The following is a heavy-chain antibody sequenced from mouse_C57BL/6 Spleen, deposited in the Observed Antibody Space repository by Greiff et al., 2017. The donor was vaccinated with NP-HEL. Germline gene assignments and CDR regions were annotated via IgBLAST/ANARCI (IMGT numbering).Heavy chain of an antibody. CDR1: GYSFTGYY. J-gene: IGHJ4*01. Sequence: EVQLQQSGPELVKPGASVKISCKASGYSFTGYYMNWVKQSPEKSLEWIGEINPSTGGTTYNQKFKAKATLTVDKSSSTAYMQLKSLTSEDSAVYYCARWSSDYWGQGTSVTVSS. V-gene: IGHV1-42*01. CDR2: INPSTGGT. CDR3: ARWSSDY.